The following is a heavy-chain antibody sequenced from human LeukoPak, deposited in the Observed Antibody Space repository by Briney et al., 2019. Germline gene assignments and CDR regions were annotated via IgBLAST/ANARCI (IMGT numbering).Heavy chain of an antibody. CDR1: GFTFSSYA. D-gene: IGHD1-26*01. CDR3: ARVWELWSVNFYY. J-gene: IGHJ4*02. CDR2: ISYDGSNK. Sequence: PGGSLRLSCAASGFTFSSYAMHWVRQAPGKGLEWVAVISYDGSNKYYADSVKGRFTISRDNSKNTLYLQMNSLRAEDTAVYYCARVWELWSVNFYYCGQGDLGTVSS. V-gene: IGHV3-30*04.